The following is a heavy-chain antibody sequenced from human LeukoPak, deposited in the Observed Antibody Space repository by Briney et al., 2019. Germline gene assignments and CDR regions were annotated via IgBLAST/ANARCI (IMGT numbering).Heavy chain of an antibody. CDR1: GFTFSSYG. J-gene: IGHJ4*02. D-gene: IGHD3-22*01. CDR2: ISYDGSNK. CDR3: ANGPQGTVVVISYFDY. V-gene: IGHV3-30*18. Sequence: PGRSLRLSCAASGFTFSSYGMHWVRQAPGKGLEWVAVISYDGSNKYYADSVKGRFTISRDNSKNTLYLQMNSLRAEDTAVYCCANGPQGTVVVISYFDYWGQGTLVTVSS.